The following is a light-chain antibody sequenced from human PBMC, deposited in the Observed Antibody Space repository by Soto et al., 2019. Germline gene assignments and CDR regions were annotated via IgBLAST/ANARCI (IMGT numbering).Light chain of an antibody. V-gene: IGKV3-15*01. J-gene: IGKJ4*01. CDR3: QQYNNSTPELN. CDR2: GAS. CDR1: QSVSSN. Sequence: EIVMTQSPATLSVSPGERATLSCRASQSVSSNLAWYQQKPGQAPRLLIYGASTRATGIPARFSGSGSGTEFTLTISSLQSEDFAVYYCQQYNNSTPELNFGAGTK.